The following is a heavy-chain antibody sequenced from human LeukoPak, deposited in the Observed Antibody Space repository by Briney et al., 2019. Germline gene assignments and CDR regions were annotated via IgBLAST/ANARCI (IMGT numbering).Heavy chain of an antibody. CDR3: AQGNSYYYDSSGYEFFDY. D-gene: IGHD3-22*01. V-gene: IGHV3-33*06. J-gene: IGHJ4*02. Sequence: GRSLRLSCAASGFTFSDYGMHWVRQAPGKGLEWVAVIWYDGSNQYYEDSVKGRFTISRDNSKNTLYLQMNSLRAEDTAVYYCAQGNSYYYDSSGYEFFDYWGQGTLVTVSS. CDR1: GFTFSDYG. CDR2: IWYDGSNQ.